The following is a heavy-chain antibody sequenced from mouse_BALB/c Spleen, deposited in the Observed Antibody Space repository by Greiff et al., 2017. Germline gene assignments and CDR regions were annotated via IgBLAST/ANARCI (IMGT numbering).Heavy chain of an antibody. V-gene: IGHV1-4*01. CDR3: APTLTAWFAY. CDR1: GYTFTSYT. D-gene: IGHD4-1*01. CDR2: INPSSGYT. Sequence: VQLQESGAELARPGASVKMSCKASGYTFTSYTMHWVKQRPGQGLEWIGYINPSSGYTNYNQKFKDKATLTADKSSSTAYMQLSSLTSEDSAVYYCAPTLTAWFAYWGQGTLVTVSA. J-gene: IGHJ3*01.